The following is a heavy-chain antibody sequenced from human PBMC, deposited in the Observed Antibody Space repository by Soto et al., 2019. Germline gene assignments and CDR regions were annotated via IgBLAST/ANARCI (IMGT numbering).Heavy chain of an antibody. CDR2: IWYDGSNK. CDR3: AKAGFWSGYYSLVDY. J-gene: IGHJ4*02. D-gene: IGHD3-3*01. V-gene: IGHV3-30*02. Sequence: GGSLRLSCAASGFTFSSYGMHWVRQAPGKGLEWVAVIWYDGSNKYYADSVKGRFTISRDNSKNTLYLQMNSLRAEDTALYYCAKAGFWSGYYSLVDYWGQGTLVTAPQ. CDR1: GFTFSSYG.